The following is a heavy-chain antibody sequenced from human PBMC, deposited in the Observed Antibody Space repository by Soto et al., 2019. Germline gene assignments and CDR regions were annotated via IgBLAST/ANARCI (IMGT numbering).Heavy chain of an antibody. D-gene: IGHD3-10*01. CDR1: GFTFSSYW. CDR2: INRDGSST. CDR3: ARGSGVGDL. V-gene: IGHV3-74*02. J-gene: IGHJ3*01. Sequence: EVQLVESGGGLVQPGGPLRLSCAASGFTFSSYWMHWVRQGPGKGLVWVARINRDGSSTNYADSVKGRFTISRDNAKNMLYLQMTRLRAEETAVYYCARGSGVGDLWGQGTMVTVSS.